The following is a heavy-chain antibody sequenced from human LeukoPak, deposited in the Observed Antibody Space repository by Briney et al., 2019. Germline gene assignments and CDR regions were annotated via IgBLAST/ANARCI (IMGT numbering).Heavy chain of an antibody. CDR1: GLTFSSHW. CDR2: INSDGSST. J-gene: IGHJ4*02. CDR3: ARSPMATITLFDY. Sequence: GGSLRLSCAASGLTFSSHWMHWVRHAPGKGLVWVSRINSDGSSTSYADSVKGRFTISRDNAKNTLYLQMNSLRAEDTAVYYCARSPMATITLFDYWGQGTLVTVSS. V-gene: IGHV3-74*01. D-gene: IGHD5-24*01.